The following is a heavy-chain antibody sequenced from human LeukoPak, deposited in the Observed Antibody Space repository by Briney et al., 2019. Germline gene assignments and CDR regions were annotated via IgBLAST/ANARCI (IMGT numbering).Heavy chain of an antibody. J-gene: IGHJ6*03. CDR3: ARVTITEMATITPYYYYYMDV. Sequence: SETLSLTCTVSGGSISSSSYSWGWIRQPPGKVLEWIGSIYYSGSTYYNPSLKSRVTISVDTSKNQFSLKLSSVTAADTAVYYCARVTITEMATITPYYYYYMDVWGKGTTVTVSS. CDR2: IYYSGST. V-gene: IGHV4-39*07. CDR1: GGSISSSSYS. D-gene: IGHD5-24*01.